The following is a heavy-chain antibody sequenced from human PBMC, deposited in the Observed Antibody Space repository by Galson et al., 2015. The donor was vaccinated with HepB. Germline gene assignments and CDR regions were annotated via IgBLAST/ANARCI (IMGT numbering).Heavy chain of an antibody. CDR1: GFTFSNAW. Sequence: SLRLSCAASGFTFSNAWMSWVRQAPGKGLEWVGRINTKIEAATTDYAAPVKGRFIIARDDATPTLYLQMNSLKIEDTAVYYCTTTKVSGSYSTYWGKRTRVSGS. CDR3: TTTKVSGSYSTY. J-gene: IGHJ4*02. CDR2: INTKIEAATT. D-gene: IGHD3-10*01. V-gene: IGHV3-15*01.